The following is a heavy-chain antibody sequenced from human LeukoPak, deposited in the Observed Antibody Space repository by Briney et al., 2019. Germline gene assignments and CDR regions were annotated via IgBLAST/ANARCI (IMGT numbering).Heavy chain of an antibody. V-gene: IGHV3-74*01. CDR1: GFTFSSYW. D-gene: IGHD5-18*01. CDR2: INSDGSST. Sequence: GGSLRLSCAASGFTFSSYWMHWVRQAPGKGLVSVSRINSDGSSTSYADSVKGRFTISRDNAKNTLYLQMNSLRAEDTAVYYCLKTGYSYGYAFDYWGQGTLVTVSS. CDR3: LKTGYSYGYAFDY. J-gene: IGHJ4*02.